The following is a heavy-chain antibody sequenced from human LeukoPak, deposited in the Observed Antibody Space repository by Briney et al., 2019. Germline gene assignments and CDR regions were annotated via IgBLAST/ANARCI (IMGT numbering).Heavy chain of an antibody. CDR3: ARTYSSTWYTHDY. J-gene: IGHJ4*02. Sequence: KPSETLSLTCSVSGGSISSSSYYWGWIRQPPGKGLEWIGSIYYSGTTYYNPSLRSRVTISVDTSKKQFSLKLNSVTAADTAVYYCARTYSSTWYTHDYWGQGTLVTVSS. CDR2: IYYSGTT. V-gene: IGHV4-39*01. D-gene: IGHD6-13*01. CDR1: GGSISSSSYY.